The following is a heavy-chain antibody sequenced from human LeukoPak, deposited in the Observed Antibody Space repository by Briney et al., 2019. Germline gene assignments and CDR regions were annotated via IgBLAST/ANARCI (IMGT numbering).Heavy chain of an antibody. CDR3: ATFSSSFNYFDY. CDR1: GYTLTELS. J-gene: IGHJ4*02. CDR2: FDPEDGET. V-gene: IGHV1-24*01. D-gene: IGHD6-13*01. Sequence: GASVKVSCKVSGYTLTELSMHWVRQAPGKGLEWMGGFDPEDGETVYAQKFQGRVTMTEDTSTDTAYMELSSLRSEDTAVYYCATFSSSFNYFDYWGQGTLVTVSS.